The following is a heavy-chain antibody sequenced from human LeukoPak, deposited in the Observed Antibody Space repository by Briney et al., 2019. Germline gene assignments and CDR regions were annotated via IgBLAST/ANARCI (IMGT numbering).Heavy chain of an antibody. J-gene: IGHJ5*01. CDR2: IHTSGST. D-gene: IGHD3-3*01. CDR3: AREISTLFGVVTMRFDS. V-gene: IGHV4-4*07. CDR1: GVSISSFY. Sequence: SGTLSLTCTVSGVSISSFYWSWIRQPAGKGLEWIGRIHTSGSTNYNPSLKSRVTMSADTSKKQFTLNLRSVTAADTAVYYCAREISTLFGVVTMRFDSWGQGTLVIVSS.